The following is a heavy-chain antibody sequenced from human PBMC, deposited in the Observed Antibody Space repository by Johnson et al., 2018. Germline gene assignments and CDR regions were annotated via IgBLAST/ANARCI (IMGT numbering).Heavy chain of an antibody. CDR1: GFTFSGSA. D-gene: IGHD3-10*01. Sequence: VQLQESGGDLVQPGGSLKLSCAASGFTFSGSAMHWVRQASGKGLEWVGRIRSKANNYATVYAASVKGRFTIYRGDSKNTAYLQMNSLKTEDTAMYYWTRGEVYPAILDTFAIWGQGTMVTVFS. CDR2: IRSKANNYAT. CDR3: TRGEVYPAILDTFAI. J-gene: IGHJ3*02. V-gene: IGHV3-73*02.